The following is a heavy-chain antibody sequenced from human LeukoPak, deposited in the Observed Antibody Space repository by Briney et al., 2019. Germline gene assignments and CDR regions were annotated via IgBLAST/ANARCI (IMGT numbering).Heavy chain of an antibody. V-gene: IGHV4-34*01. J-gene: IGHJ5*02. CDR3: ARVPSVGAIGLVWFDP. Sequence: SETLSLTCAVYGGSFSGYYWSWIRQPPGKGLEWIGSIYHSGSTCYNPSLKSRVTISVDTSKNQFPLKLSSVTAADTAVYYCARVPSVGAIGLVWFDPWGQGTLVTVSS. D-gene: IGHD1-26*01. CDR2: IYHSGST. CDR1: GGSFSGYY.